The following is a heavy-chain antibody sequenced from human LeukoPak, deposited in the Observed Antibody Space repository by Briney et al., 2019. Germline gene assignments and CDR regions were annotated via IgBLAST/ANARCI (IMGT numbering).Heavy chain of an antibody. D-gene: IGHD3-10*01. CDR2: INPNSGGT. CDR1: GYSFTGYH. J-gene: IGHJ4*02. Sequence: ASVKVSCKASGYSFTGYHLYWVRQAPGQGLEWLGWINPNSGGTNYAQKFQGRVTMTRDTSISTAYMELSRLRSDDTAVYYCARSTMVRGVIIGYWGQGTLVTVSS. V-gene: IGHV1-2*02. CDR3: ARSTMVRGVIIGY.